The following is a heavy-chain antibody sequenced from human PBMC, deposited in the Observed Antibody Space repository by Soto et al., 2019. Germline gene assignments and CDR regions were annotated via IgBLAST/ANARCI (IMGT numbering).Heavy chain of an antibody. CDR1: GGSISSSNW. Sequence: LSLTCAVSGGSISSSNWWSWVRQPPGKGLEWIGEIYHSGSTNYNPSLKSRVTISVDKSKNQFSLKLSSVTAADTAVYYCARDGPWGSYRYYYYGMDVWGQGTTVTVSS. V-gene: IGHV4-4*02. D-gene: IGHD3-16*02. CDR3: ARDGPWGSYRYYYYGMDV. CDR2: IYHSGST. J-gene: IGHJ6*02.